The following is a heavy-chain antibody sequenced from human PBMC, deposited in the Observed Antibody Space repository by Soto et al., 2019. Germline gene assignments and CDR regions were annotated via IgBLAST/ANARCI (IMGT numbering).Heavy chain of an antibody. D-gene: IGHD3-10*01. CDR2: VSANGDIT. CDR1: GFTFSEYA. J-gene: IGHJ6*02. CDR3: ARGDRGGSGSPASYYFSGLDV. Sequence: EVKVLESGGDLVQPGGSLRLSCVASGFTFSEYAMTWVRQAPGKGLGWVSRVSANGDITYYADSVKGRFTISRDNSNNTLLLQMNSLRAEDTALYYCARGDRGGSGSPASYYFSGLDVWGQGTTVIVSS. V-gene: IGHV3-23*01.